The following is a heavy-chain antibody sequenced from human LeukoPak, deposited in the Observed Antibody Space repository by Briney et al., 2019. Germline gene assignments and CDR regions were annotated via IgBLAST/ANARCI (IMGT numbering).Heavy chain of an antibody. D-gene: IGHD3-3*01. CDR2: FYYSGST. J-gene: IGHJ6*04. V-gene: IGHV4-59*01. CDR3: ARGNPVKGHDFWSGYSSPGMDV. Sequence: SETLSLTCTVSGGSISSYYWSWIRQPPGKGLEWIGYFYYSGSTNYNPSLKSRVTISVDTSKNQFSLKLSSVTAADTAIYYCARGNPVKGHDFWSGYSSPGMDVWGKGTTVTVSS. CDR1: GGSISSYY.